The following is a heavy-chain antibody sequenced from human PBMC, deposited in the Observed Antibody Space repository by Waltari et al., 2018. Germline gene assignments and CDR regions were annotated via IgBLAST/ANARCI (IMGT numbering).Heavy chain of an antibody. D-gene: IGHD2-2*01. J-gene: IGHJ4*02. V-gene: IGHV4-59*11. CDR3: ARSLYQPLLYMDY. CDR2: IYYSGST. Sequence: QVQLQESGPGLVKPSETLSVTCTVSGGSISSHYWSWLRQPPGKGLEWIGYIYYSGSTNCTPTFKVGVTMAVDTTKNQFSLKLISVTAADTAVDYCARSLYQPLLYMDYWGQGTLVTVSS. CDR1: GGSISSHY.